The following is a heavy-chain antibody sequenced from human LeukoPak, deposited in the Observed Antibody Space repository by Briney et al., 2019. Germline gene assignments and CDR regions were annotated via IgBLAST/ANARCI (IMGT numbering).Heavy chain of an antibody. CDR3: ARVRGVIWYYYYMDV. V-gene: IGHV3-21*01. D-gene: IGHD3-10*01. J-gene: IGHJ6*03. CDR1: GFSFDDYA. CDR2: ISSSSSYI. Sequence: GGSLRLSCTASGFSFDDYAMHWVRQAPGKGLEWVSSISSSSSYIYYADSVKGRFTISRDNAKNSLYLQMNSLRAEDTAVYYCARVRGVIWYYYYMDVWGKGTTVTISS.